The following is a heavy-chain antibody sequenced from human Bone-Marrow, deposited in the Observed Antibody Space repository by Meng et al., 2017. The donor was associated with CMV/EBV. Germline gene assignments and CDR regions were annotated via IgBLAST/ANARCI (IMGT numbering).Heavy chain of an antibody. D-gene: IGHD2-2*01. CDR1: GYTFTSYD. Sequence: ASVKVSCKASGYTFTSYDINWVRQAPGQGLEWMGWISAYNGNTNYAQKFQGRVTMTTDTSTSTAYMELRSLRSDDTAVYYCAREGYCSSTSCSFDYWDQGTLVTVSS. CDR2: ISAYNGNT. J-gene: IGHJ4*02. CDR3: AREGYCSSTSCSFDY. V-gene: IGHV1-18*01.